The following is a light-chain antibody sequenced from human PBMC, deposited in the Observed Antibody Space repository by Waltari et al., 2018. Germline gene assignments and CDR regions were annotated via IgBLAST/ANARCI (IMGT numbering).Light chain of an antibody. CDR3: VQTKEFLIT. Sequence: DIVMTQTPLPLSVTPGQPASISCKSSQSLIYSDGQTYLHWYLQKPGQPPQLLISEVSNRFSGVSDKFSGSGSGTDFTLKISRVEAEDVGVYYCVQTKEFLITFGQGTRLEIK. V-gene: IGKV2D-29*01. CDR2: EVS. CDR1: QSLIYSDGQTY. J-gene: IGKJ5*01.